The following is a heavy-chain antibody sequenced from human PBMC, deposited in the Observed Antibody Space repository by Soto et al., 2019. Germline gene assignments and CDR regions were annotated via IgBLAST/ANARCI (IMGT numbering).Heavy chain of an antibody. Sequence: QVQLVQSGAEVKKPGASVKVSCKASGYTFTSYGISWVRQAPGQGLEWMGWISAYNGNTNYAQKLQGRVTMTTDTSTSTDYMELRSLRSVDTAVNYCARDLPYSGSYSVWFDPWCQGTLVTVSS. D-gene: IGHD1-26*01. J-gene: IGHJ5*02. CDR3: ARDLPYSGSYSVWFDP. CDR2: ISAYNGNT. CDR1: GYTFTSYG. V-gene: IGHV1-18*04.